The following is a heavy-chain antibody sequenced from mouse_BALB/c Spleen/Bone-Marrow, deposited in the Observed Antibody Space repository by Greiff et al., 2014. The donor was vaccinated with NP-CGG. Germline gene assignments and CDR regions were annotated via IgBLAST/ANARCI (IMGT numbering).Heavy chain of an antibody. Sequence: QVQLQQSGAELMKPGASVKISCKATGYTFSHYWLEWVKQRPGHGLERIGEILPGTGSTKYNEKFKGKATITADTSSSTAYMQLSSLTSEDSAVYYCTRSLRRYFDYWGQGTTLTVSS. CDR1: GYTFSHYW. CDR3: TRSLRRYFDY. J-gene: IGHJ2*01. CDR2: ILPGTGST. D-gene: IGHD1-2*01. V-gene: IGHV1-9*01.